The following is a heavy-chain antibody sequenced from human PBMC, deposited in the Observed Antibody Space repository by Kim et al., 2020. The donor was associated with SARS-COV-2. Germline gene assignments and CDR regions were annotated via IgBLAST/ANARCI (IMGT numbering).Heavy chain of an antibody. Sequence: SETLSLTCTVSGGSISSGDYYWSWIRQPPGKGLEWIGYIYYTGSSHYNPSLNSRVIISIDTSKNQFSLKLSSVTAADTAVYYCARGPPIGGGDCYSHWGQGTLVTVSS. J-gene: IGHJ4*02. CDR1: GGSISSGDYY. D-gene: IGHD2-21*02. V-gene: IGHV4-30-4*01. CDR2: IYYTGSS. CDR3: ARGPPIGGGDCYSH.